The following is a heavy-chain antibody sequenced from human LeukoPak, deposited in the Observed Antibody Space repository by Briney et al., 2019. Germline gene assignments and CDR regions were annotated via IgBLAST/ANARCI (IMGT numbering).Heavy chain of an antibody. V-gene: IGHV3-7*01. CDR3: ARADYFDY. CDR1: GFIFTNYF. J-gene: IGHJ4*02. Sequence: GGSLRLSCAASGFIFTNYFMSWVRQAPGKGLEWVASIKHDGSEKYYVDSVKGRFTISRDNTKNSLYLQMNSLRAEDTAVYYCARADYFDYWGQGTLVTVSS. CDR2: IKHDGSEK.